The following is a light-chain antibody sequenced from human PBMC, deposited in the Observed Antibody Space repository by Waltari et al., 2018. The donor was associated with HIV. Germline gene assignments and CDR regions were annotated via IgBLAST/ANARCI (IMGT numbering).Light chain of an antibody. Sequence: IPMRQSLSTLSASMAERLSITSRAGQSISNWLACYQQKPGQAPKLLIYWASTLESGVPSRFSGSGSGTEFTLTINNLQPDDFATYYCQQYSAFPWTFGQGAKVEIK. CDR2: WAS. J-gene: IGKJ1*01. V-gene: IGKV1-5*03. CDR3: QQYSAFPWT. CDR1: QSISNW.